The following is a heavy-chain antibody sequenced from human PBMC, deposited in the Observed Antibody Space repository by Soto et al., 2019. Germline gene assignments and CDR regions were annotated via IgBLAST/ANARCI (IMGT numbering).Heavy chain of an antibody. CDR2: ISYDGSNK. V-gene: IGHV3-30*18. J-gene: IGHJ6*02. D-gene: IGHD3-3*01. CDR1: GFTFSSYG. Sequence: GGSLRLSCAASGFTFSSYGMHWVRQAPGKGLEWVAVISYDGSNKYYADSVKGRFTISRDNSKNTLYLQMNSLRAEDTAVYYCAKRITIFNYYYYGMDVWGQGTTVTVSS. CDR3: AKRITIFNYYYYGMDV.